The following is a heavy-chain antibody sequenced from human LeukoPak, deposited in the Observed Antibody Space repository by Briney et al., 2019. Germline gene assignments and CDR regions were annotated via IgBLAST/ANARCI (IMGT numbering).Heavy chain of an antibody. CDR1: GFPFSTYA. CDR2: IRGSDGST. V-gene: IGHV3-23*01. D-gene: IGHD4-17*01. Sequence: GGSLGLSCAASGFPFSTYAMSWVRQAPGKGLEWVSSIRGSDGSTYYADSVKGRFAISRDNSKNTLYLQMNSLRAEDTAVYYCAKDVYGDYGGLDYWGQGTLVTVSS. J-gene: IGHJ4*02. CDR3: AKDVYGDYGGLDY.